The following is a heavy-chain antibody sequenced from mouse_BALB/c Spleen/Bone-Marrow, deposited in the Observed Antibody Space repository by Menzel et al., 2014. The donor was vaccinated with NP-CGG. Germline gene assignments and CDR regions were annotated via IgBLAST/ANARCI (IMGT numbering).Heavy chain of an antibody. CDR2: INPYNDGT. V-gene: IGHV1-14*01. CDR3: AREGGYYGSLYAMDY. J-gene: IGHJ4*01. CDR1: GYTFTSYV. Sequence: LEESGPELVKPGASVKISCKASGYTFTSYVMHWVKQKPGQGLEWIGYINPYNDGTKYNEKFKGKATLTSDKSSSTAYMELSSLTSEDSAVYYCAREGGYYGSLYAMDYWGQGTSVTVSS. D-gene: IGHD1-1*01.